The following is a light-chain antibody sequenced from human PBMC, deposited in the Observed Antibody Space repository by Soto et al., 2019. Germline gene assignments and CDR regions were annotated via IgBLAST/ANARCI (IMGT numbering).Light chain of an antibody. CDR1: QDISRW. V-gene: IGKV1-12*01. Sequence: IEMTKSPSSVSASVGDRVTITCLASQDISRWLAWYQQKQGKAPKIXXYAASSLQGGVPSRFSGSGSGTEVTITISSLKNEDGSTYYCQQASSFTPTFGQGTRLEIK. CDR2: AAS. CDR3: QQASSFTPT. J-gene: IGKJ5*01.